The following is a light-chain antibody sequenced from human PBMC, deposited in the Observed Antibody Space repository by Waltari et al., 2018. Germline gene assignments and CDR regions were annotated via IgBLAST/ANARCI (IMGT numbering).Light chain of an antibody. V-gene: IGKV1-39*01. CDR1: QTINSD. CDR3: QQTSRIPLT. CDR2: HAS. Sequence: DIQMTQSPASLSASVGDRVAITCRASQTINSDLNWYQQKSGKAPNLLIYHASTLQDGVPSKFSGSGSGTHFTLTSNNLQPEDIATYFCQQTSRIPLTFGGGTKVEV. J-gene: IGKJ4*01.